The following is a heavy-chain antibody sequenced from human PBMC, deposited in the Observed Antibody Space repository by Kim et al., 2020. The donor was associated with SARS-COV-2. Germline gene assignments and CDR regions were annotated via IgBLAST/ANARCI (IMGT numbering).Heavy chain of an antibody. Sequence: SQTLSLTCVISGDSVSSDTSAWNWIRQSPSRGLEWLGRTFFSSTWYYDYADSVKSRITVKPDTVKKQFVLQLTSVTPEDTAVYVWAREGSTRTYFFDYWG. CDR1: GDSVSSDTSA. D-gene: IGHD1-7*01. CDR3: AREGSTRTYFFDY. V-gene: IGHV6-1*01. J-gene: IGHJ4*01. CDR2: TFFSSTWYY.